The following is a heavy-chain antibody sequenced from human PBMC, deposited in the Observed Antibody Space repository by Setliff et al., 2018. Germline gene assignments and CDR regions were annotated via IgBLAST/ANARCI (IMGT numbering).Heavy chain of an antibody. CDR1: GDPMSSRRYY. CDR2: IYTSWST. D-gene: IGHD1-1*01. J-gene: IGHJ4*02. CDR3: AKGGGRYHSDS. Sequence: SETLSLTCTVSGDPMSSRRYYWAWIRQPAGKGLEWIGQIYTSWSTNYNPSLKSRVTISLDTSNNQFSLSLSSVTAADTAVYYCAKGGGRYHSDSWGQGILVTVSS. V-gene: IGHV4-61*09.